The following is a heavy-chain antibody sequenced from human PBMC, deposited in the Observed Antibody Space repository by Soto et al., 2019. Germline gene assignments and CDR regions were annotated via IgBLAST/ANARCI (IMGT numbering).Heavy chain of an antibody. D-gene: IGHD6-19*01. J-gene: IGHJ3*02. CDR2: INPNSGGT. CDR1: GYTFTGYY. Sequence: ASVKVSCKASGYTFTGYYMHWVRQAPGQGLEWMGWINPNSGGTNYAQKFQGWVTMTRDTSISTAYMELSRLRSDDTAVYYCATTLLQWPYAFDIWGQGTMVTVSS. CDR3: ATTLLQWPYAFDI. V-gene: IGHV1-2*04.